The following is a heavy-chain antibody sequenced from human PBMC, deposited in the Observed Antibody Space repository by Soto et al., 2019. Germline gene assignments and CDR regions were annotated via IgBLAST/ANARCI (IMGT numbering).Heavy chain of an antibody. CDR1: GYSFSNYW. Sequence: GESLKISCKGSGYSFSNYWIAWVRQMPGKGLAWMGIIFPADSDTKYSPSFQGQVTISADKSISTAYLQWSSLTASDTAMYYCASSVVVPSTMNYFDYWGQGSLVTVSS. D-gene: IGHD2-15*01. V-gene: IGHV5-51*01. J-gene: IGHJ4*02. CDR2: IFPADSDT. CDR3: ASSVVVPSTMNYFDY.